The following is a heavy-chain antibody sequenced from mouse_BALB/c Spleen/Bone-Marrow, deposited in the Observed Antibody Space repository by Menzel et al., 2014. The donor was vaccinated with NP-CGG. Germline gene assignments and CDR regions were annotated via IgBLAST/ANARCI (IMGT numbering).Heavy chain of an antibody. CDR1: GYAFSTYW. Sequence: VQLQQSGAELVRPGSSVKISCKSSGYAFSTYWINWVKQRPGQGLEWIGQIYPGDGDTDFNGKFKDKATLTADRSSNTAYMEFSSLTSEDSAVYFCARGGISVDYWGQGTTLTVSS. CDR2: IYPGDGDT. CDR3: ARGGISVDY. J-gene: IGHJ2*01. V-gene: IGHV1-80*01.